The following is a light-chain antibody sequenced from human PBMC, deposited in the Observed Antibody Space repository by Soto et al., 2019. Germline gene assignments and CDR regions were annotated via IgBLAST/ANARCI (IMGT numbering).Light chain of an antibody. J-gene: IGKJ1*01. V-gene: IGKV1-5*03. CDR1: QSISSW. CDR2: KAS. CDR3: QQYYSYWT. Sequence: DIQMTQSPSTLSASVGDRVTITCRASQSISSWLAWYQHKPAKAPKLLIHKASSLESGVPSRFSGSVSGTEFTLTISSLQPDDFATYYCQQYYSYWTCGQGTKVEI.